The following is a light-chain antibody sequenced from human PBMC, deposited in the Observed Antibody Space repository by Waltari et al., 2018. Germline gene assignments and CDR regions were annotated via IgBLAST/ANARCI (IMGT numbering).Light chain of an antibody. CDR3: SSYAGGSSLM. V-gene: IGLV2-8*01. CDR1: RTDVEGYDP. J-gene: IGLJ3*02. Sequence: QSALTQPPSASGSPGQSITISCTGIRTDVEGYDPVFWYQHHPGKAPKLLIYEVTKRPSGVPDRFSGSKSDNTASLAVSGLQAEDEADYYCSSYAGGSSLMFGGGTKLTVL. CDR2: EVT.